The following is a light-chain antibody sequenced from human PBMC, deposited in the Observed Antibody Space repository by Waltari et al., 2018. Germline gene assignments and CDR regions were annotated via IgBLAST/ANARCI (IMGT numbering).Light chain of an antibody. V-gene: IGLV1-44*01. J-gene: IGLJ3*02. CDR2: RTD. CDR1: SPNIGSYT. Sequence: QSVLTQPPSASATPGQRVTISCSGSSPNIGSYTVPGYQQFSGTAPRLVIYRTDQRPSGVPDRFSGSKSDTSASLAISGVQSDDEADYFCGAWDDSLNAPVFGGGTKLTVL. CDR3: GAWDDSLNAPV.